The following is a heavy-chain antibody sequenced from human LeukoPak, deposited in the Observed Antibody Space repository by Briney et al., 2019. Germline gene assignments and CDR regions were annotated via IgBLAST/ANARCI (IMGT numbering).Heavy chain of an antibody. CDR2: IYYIGST. CDR3: ARTLTYGGNSKTPYYYYGMDV. V-gene: IGHV4-59*08. J-gene: IGHJ6*02. CDR1: GGSISSYY. D-gene: IGHD4-23*01. Sequence: SETLSLTCTVSGGSISSYYWSWIRQVPGKGLEWIAYIYYIGSTDYNPSLKSRVTISVDTSKNQFSLNVSSVTAANTAVYYCARTLTYGGNSKTPYYYYGMDVWGQGTTVTVSS.